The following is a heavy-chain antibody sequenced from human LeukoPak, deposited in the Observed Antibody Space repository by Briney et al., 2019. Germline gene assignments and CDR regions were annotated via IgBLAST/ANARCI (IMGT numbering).Heavy chain of an antibody. CDR3: AKVLGYGDSSYWYFDL. CDR1: GFTFSGYA. V-gene: IGHV3-23*01. CDR2: IRGSGGIT. D-gene: IGHD3-22*01. Sequence: LSGWSLRLSCAASGFTFSGYAMTWVRQAPGKGLEWVSAIRGSGGITKYADSVKGRFTISRDDSKSTLYLQMSSLRAEDTAVYYCAKVLGYGDSSYWYFDLWGRGTLVTVSS. J-gene: IGHJ2*01.